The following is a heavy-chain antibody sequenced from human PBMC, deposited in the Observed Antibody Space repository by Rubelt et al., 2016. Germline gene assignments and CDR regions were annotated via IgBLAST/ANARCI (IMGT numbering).Heavy chain of an antibody. CDR2: IYYSGST. V-gene: IGHV4-34*01. Sequence: QVHLQQWGAGLLKPSETLSLTCAVYGGSISGYYWSWIRQPPGKGLEWIGYIYYSGSTYSNPSLKSRVTITVNPSKNQFSLKLGSVTAADTAVDYCARDSGSGSYYINWFDPWGQGTLVTVSS. CDR3: ARDSGSGSYYINWFDP. J-gene: IGHJ5*02. CDR1: GGSISGYY. D-gene: IGHD3-10*01.